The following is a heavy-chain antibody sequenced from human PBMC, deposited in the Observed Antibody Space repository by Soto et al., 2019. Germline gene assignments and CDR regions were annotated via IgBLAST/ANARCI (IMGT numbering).Heavy chain of an antibody. J-gene: IGHJ4*02. CDR2: TYHSGNP. CDR1: GGHISTGCDT. D-gene: IGHD5-12*01. V-gene: IGHV4-30-2*01. Sequence: SETLCLTCDVSGGHISTGCDTWAWIRQPPGKALEWIGHTYHSGNPYYNPSLKSRVIISVDRSKNQFSLKVRSVTAADTAVYYCARLFGHDSGYVGYWGQGTLVTVSS. CDR3: ARLFGHDSGYVGY.